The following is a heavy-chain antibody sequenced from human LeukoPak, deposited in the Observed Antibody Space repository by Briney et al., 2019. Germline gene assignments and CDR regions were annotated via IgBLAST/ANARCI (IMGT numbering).Heavy chain of an antibody. CDR3: ARVLAAAGTRAFDI. Sequence: ASVKVSCKASGYTFTSYYMHWVRQAPGQGLAWMGIINPSGCSTSYPQKLQGRVTMTRDTSTSTVYRELSSLRSEDTAVYNCARVLAAAGTRAFDIWGQGTMVTVSS. CDR2: INPSGCST. CDR1: GYTFTSYY. V-gene: IGHV1-46*01. J-gene: IGHJ3*02. D-gene: IGHD6-13*01.